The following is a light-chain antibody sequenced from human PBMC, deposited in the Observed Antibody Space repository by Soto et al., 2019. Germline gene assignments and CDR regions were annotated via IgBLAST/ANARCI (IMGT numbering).Light chain of an antibody. CDR1: DSNIGSFT. CDR2: TTY. J-gene: IGLJ1*01. V-gene: IGLV1-44*01. Sequence: QSALTQPPSASGTPGQRVTISCSGGDSNIGSFTVHWFQQVPGTAPKPLIHTTYQRPSGVPDRFSGSKSGNSGSLAISGLQPEDEGDYYCASWDDSLSGFVFGTGTKVTVL. CDR3: ASWDDSLSGFV.